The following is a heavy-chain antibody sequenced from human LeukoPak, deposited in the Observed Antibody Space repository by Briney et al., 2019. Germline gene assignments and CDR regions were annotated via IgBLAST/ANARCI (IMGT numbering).Heavy chain of an antibody. CDR1: GFTFSSYS. CDR2: ISSSSSYI. V-gene: IGHV3-21*01. CDR3: ARDGASIGDYDAFDI. J-gene: IGHJ3*02. D-gene: IGHD3-16*01. Sequence: SGGSLRLSCAASGFTFSSYSMNWVRQAPGKGLEWVSSISSSSSYIYYADSVKGRFTISRDNAKNSLYLQMNSLRAEDTAVNYCARDGASIGDYDAFDIWGQGTMVTVSS.